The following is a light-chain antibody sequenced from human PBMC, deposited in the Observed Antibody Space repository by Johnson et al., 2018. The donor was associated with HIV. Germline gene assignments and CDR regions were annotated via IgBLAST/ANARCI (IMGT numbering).Light chain of an antibody. CDR2: DNN. CDR1: SSNIGNNY. CDR3: GTWGGV. J-gene: IGLJ1*01. V-gene: IGLV1-51*01. Sequence: QSALTQPPSVSAAPGQKVTISCSGSSSNIGNNYVSWYQQVPGTAPKLLIYDNNKRPSGIPDRFSGSKSGTSATLGITGLQTGDEADYYCGTWGGVFGTGTKVTVL.